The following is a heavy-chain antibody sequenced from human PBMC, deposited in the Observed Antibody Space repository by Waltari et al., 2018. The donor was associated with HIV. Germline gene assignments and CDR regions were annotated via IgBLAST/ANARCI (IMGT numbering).Heavy chain of an antibody. CDR2: VYYGAKT. Sequence: QLQESGPALVKPSETLSLSCSVSGVPLTSKNYYWGWVRQSPGKRLDWIASVYYGAKTYNHPSLKSRLSLSLDTSKNRLSLNVTSVTAADTAVYYCARHSGPYVHFFDLWGRGTLVTVTS. V-gene: IGHV4-39*01. D-gene: IGHD3-16*01. CDR1: GVPLTSKNYY. CDR3: ARHSGPYVHFFDL. J-gene: IGHJ2*01.